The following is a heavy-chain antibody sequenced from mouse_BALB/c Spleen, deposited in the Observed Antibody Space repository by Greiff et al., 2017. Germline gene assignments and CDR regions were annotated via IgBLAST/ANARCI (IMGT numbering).Heavy chain of an antibody. D-gene: IGHD2-2*01. CDR3: ARWEVKYAMDY. CDR2: ISTYYGNT. V-gene: IGHV1-67*01. J-gene: IGHJ4*01. Sequence: QVQLQQSGPELVRPGVSVKISCKGSGYTFTDYAMHWVKQSHAKSLEWIGVISTYYGNTNYNQKFKGKATMTVDKSSSTAYMELARLTSEDSAIYYCARWEVKYAMDYWGQGTSVTVSS. CDR1: GYTFTDYA.